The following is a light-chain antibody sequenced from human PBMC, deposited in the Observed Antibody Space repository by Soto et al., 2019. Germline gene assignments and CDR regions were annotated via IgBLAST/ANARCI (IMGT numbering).Light chain of an antibody. CDR2: EGS. J-gene: IGLJ7*01. V-gene: IGLV2-23*01. CDR3: CSYAGSLAV. CDR1: SSDVGSYNL. Sequence: QSALTQPASVSGSPGQSITISCTGTSSDVGSYNLVSWYQQHSGKAPKLMIYEGSKRPSGVSNRFSGSKSGNTASLTISGLQAEDEADYYCCSYAGSLAVFGGGTQLTVL.